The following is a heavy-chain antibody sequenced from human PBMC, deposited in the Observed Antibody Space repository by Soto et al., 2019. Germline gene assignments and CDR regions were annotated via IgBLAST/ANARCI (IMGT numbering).Heavy chain of an antibody. V-gene: IGHV3-23*01. J-gene: IGHJ4*02. Sequence: GSLRLSCVASVSSSSTHALTWVRQAPGKGLEWVSSFSGRSGDTYYAASVKGRFTISGDSSKNTVILQMNNLRADDTALYYCARDSSAWPNYFDSWGQGIQVTVSS. CDR3: ARDSSAWPNYFDS. D-gene: IGHD6-19*01. CDR2: FSGRSGDT. CDR1: VSSSSTHA.